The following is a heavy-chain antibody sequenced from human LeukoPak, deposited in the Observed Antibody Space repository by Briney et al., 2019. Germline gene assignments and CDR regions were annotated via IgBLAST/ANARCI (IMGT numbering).Heavy chain of an antibody. CDR2: ISGSGGST. CDR3: AKSQESGSYCDY. D-gene: IGHD1-26*01. Sequence: PGGSLRLSCAASGFTFSSYAMSWVRQAPGKGLEWVSAISGSGGSTYYADSVKGRLTISRDNSKNTLYLQMNSLRAEDTAVYYCAKSQESGSYCDYWGQGTLVTVSS. V-gene: IGHV3-23*01. J-gene: IGHJ4*02. CDR1: GFTFSSYA.